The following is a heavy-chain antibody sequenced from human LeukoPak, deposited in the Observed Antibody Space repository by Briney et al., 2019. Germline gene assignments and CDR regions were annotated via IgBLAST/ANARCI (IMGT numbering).Heavy chain of an antibody. D-gene: IGHD3-22*01. CDR2: IYYSGST. CDR3: ARERYYYDSSGYLNYYYYYGMDV. J-gene: IGHJ6*02. V-gene: IGHV4-31*03. Sequence: SEILSLTCTVSGGSISSGGYYWSWIRQHPGKGLEWIGYIYYSGSTYYNPSLKSRVTISVDTSKNQFSLKLSSVTAADTAVYYCARERYYYDSSGYLNYYYYYGMDVWGQGTTVTVSS. CDR1: GGSISSGGYY.